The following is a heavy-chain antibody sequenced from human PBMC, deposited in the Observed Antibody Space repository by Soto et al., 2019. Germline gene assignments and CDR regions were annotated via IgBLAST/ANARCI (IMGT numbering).Heavy chain of an antibody. J-gene: IGHJ6*02. Sequence: QVQLVQSGTEVKKPGSSVKVSCKASGGTFSSYAISWVRQAPGQGLEWMGGIIPIFGTANYAQKFQGRVTIIADESTSTAYMELSSLRSEDTAVYYCARDHQGRDYYYYGMDVWGQGTTVTVSS. CDR1: GGTFSSYA. CDR2: IIPIFGTA. V-gene: IGHV1-69*12. CDR3: ARDHQGRDYYYYGMDV.